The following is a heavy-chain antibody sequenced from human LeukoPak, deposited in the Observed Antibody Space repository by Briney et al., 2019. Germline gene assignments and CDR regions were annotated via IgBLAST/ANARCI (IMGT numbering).Heavy chain of an antibody. V-gene: IGHV4-59*08. D-gene: IGHD2-2*01. Sequence: SETLSLTCTVSGGSISSYYWSWIRQPPGKGLEWIGYIYYSGSTNYNPSLKSRATISVDTSKNQFSLKLSSVTAADTAVYYCARAPPSYCSSTSCSGDFDYWGQGTLVTVSS. CDR3: ARAPPSYCSSTSCSGDFDY. J-gene: IGHJ4*02. CDR2: IYYSGST. CDR1: GGSISSYY.